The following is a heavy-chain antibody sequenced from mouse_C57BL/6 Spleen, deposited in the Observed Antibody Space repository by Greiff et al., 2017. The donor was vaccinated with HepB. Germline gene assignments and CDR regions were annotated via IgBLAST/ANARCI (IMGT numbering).Heavy chain of an antibody. CDR2: IWRGGST. Sequence: VQLKESGPGLVQPSQSLSITCTVSGFSLTSYGVHWVRQSPGKGLEWLGVIWRGGSTDYNAAFMSRLSITKDNSKSQVFFKMNSLQADDTAIYYCAKNSDYYGSSYLDYWGQGTTLTVSS. D-gene: IGHD1-1*01. CDR1: GFSLTSYG. V-gene: IGHV2-5*01. J-gene: IGHJ2*01. CDR3: AKNSDYYGSSYLDY.